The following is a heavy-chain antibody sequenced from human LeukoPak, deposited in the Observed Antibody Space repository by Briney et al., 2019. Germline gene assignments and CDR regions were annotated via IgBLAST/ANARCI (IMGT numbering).Heavy chain of an antibody. CDR3: ARDRSQTYYDILTGYESFDY. CDR1: GYTFASYG. D-gene: IGHD3-9*01. J-gene: IGHJ4*02. CDR2: ISAYNGNT. V-gene: IGHV1-18*01. Sequence: ASVKVSCKASGYTFASYGISWVRQAPGQGLEWMGWISAYNGNTNYAQKLQGRVTMTTDTSTSTAYMELRSLRSDDTAVYYCARDRSQTYYDILTGYESFDYWGQGTLVTVSS.